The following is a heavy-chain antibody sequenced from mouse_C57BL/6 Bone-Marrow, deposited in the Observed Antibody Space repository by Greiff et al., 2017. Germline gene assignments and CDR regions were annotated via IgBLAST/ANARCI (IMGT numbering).Heavy chain of an antibody. V-gene: IGHV1-55*01. Sequence: QVQLLQPGAELVKPGASVKMSCKASGYTFTSYWITWVKQRPGQGLEWIGDIYPGSGSTNYDEKFKSKATLTVDTSYTTAYMQLSSLTSEDSAIYYCARPYYSNYWYFDVWGTGTTVTVSS. J-gene: IGHJ1*03. CDR3: ARPYYSNYWYFDV. D-gene: IGHD2-5*01. CDR2: IYPGSGST. CDR1: GYTFTSYW.